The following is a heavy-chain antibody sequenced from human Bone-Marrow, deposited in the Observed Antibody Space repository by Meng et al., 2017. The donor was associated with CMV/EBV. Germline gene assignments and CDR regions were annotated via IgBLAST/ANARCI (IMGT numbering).Heavy chain of an antibody. J-gene: IGHJ4*02. CDR1: EFTVSNNY. CDR2: IYSGGST. V-gene: IGHV3-66*02. D-gene: IGHD6-19*01. CDR3: ARDKSSSGWPPDY. Sequence: GGSLRLSCAASEFTVSNNYMSWVRQAPGKGLEWVSVIYSGGSTYYADSVKGRFTISRDNSKNTPYLQMNSLRAEDTAVYYCARDKSSSGWPPDYWGQGTLVTVSS.